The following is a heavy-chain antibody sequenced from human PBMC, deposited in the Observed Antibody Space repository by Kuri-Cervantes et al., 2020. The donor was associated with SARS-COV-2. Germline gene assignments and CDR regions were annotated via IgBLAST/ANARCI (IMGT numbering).Heavy chain of an antibody. CDR3: AREGDAFDI. Sequence: GESLKISCAASGFTFSGHWIHWVRQAPGKGLVWVSRINPDGSYTNNADSVKGRFTLSRDNAKNMLFLQMNSLRAEDTAVYYCAREGDAFDIWGRGTRVTVSS. CDR2: INPDGSYT. V-gene: IGHV3-74*01. J-gene: IGHJ3*02. CDR1: GFTFSGHW.